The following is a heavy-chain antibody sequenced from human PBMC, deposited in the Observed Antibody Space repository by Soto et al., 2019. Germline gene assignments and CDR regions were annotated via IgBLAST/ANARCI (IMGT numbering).Heavy chain of an antibody. J-gene: IGHJ3*02. D-gene: IGHD3-22*01. CDR2: IIPIFGTA. V-gene: IGHV1-69*13. CDR1: GGTFSSYA. Sequence: ASVKVSCKASGGTFSSYAISWVRQAPGQGLEWMGGIIPIFGTANYAQKFQGRVTITADESTSTAYMELSSLRSEDTAVYYCARGGPTYYYDSSGTDAFDIWGQGTMVPVSS. CDR3: ARGGPTYYYDSSGTDAFDI.